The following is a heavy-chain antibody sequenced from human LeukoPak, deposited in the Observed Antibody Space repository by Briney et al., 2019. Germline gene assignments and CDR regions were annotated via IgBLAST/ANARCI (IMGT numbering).Heavy chain of an antibody. CDR2: IRGSGGST. J-gene: IGHJ4*02. CDR3: AKLQDIVVVVAATSGFDY. CDR1: GFTFSSYA. D-gene: IGHD2-15*01. V-gene: IGHV3-23*01. Sequence: PGGSLRLSCAASGFTFSSYAMSWVRQAPGKGLEWVSAIRGSGGSTYYADSVKGRFTISRDNSKNTLYLQMNSLRAEDTAVYYCAKLQDIVVVVAATSGFDYWGQGTLVTVSS.